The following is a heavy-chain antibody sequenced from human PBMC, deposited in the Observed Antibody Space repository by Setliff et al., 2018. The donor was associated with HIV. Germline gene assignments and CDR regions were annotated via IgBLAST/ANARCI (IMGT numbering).Heavy chain of an antibody. CDR2: ITGSGGST. CDR1: GFSFRSYA. J-gene: IGHJ4*02. CDR3: AKASRGEYYDNSGFFVTYFDY. Sequence: GESLKISCKASGFSFRSYAMSWVRQAPGKGLEWVSGITGSGGSTYYADSVKGRSTISRDNSGDTLYLHINSLRAEDTGVYYCAKASRGEYYDNSGFFVTYFDYWGQGKLVTVSS. D-gene: IGHD3-22*01. V-gene: IGHV3-23*01.